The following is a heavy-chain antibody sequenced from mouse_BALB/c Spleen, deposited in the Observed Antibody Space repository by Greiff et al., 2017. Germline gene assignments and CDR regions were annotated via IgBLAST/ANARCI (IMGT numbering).Heavy chain of an antibody. D-gene: IGHD2-2*01. Sequence: QVQLQQPGAELVKPGASVKLSCKASGYTFTSYYMYWVKQRPGQGLEWIGGINPSNGGTNFNEKFKSKATLTVDKSSSTAYMQLSSLTSEDSAVYYCTGGGYGAWFAYWGQGTLVTVSA. CDR1: GYTFTSYY. V-gene: IGHV1S81*02. J-gene: IGHJ3*01. CDR3: TGGGYGAWFAY. CDR2: INPSNGGT.